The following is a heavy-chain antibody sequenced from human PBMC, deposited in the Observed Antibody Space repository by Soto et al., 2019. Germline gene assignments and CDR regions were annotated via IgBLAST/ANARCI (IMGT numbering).Heavy chain of an antibody. CDR1: GGTFSSYA. J-gene: IGHJ4*02. D-gene: IGHD3-22*01. CDR3: ARGVHYDSSGFYYFY. Sequence: SVKVSCKASGGTFSSYAIDWVRQAPGQGLEWMGGIIPIFGTANYAQEFQGRITITADESTSTAYMELRSLRSEDTAVYYCARGVHYDSSGFYYFYWGQGTLVTVSS. V-gene: IGHV1-69*13. CDR2: IIPIFGTA.